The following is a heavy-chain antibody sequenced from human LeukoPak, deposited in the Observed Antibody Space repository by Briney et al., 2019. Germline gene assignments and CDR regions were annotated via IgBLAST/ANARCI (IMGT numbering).Heavy chain of an antibody. CDR2: ISPSSGNT. Sequence: ASVKVSCKASGCTFNSYGITWVRQAPGQGLEWMGWISPSSGNTNYVQNLQGRVSMTTDTSTSTVYMELRSLRSDDTAVYYCARYGGTNRSFDYWGPGTLVSVSS. CDR3: ARYGGTNRSFDY. J-gene: IGHJ4*02. V-gene: IGHV1-18*01. CDR1: GCTFNSYG. D-gene: IGHD1-14*01.